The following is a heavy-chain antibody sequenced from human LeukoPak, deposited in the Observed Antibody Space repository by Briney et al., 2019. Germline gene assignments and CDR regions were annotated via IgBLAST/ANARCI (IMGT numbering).Heavy chain of an antibody. D-gene: IGHD3-10*01. V-gene: IGHV3-48*04. CDR2: ISSSSSTI. J-gene: IGHJ4*02. CDR1: GFTFSSYS. CDR3: AREGPVVYGSGSYESY. Sequence: GGSLRLSCAASGFTFSSYSMNWVRQAPGKGLEWVSYISSSSSTIYYADSVKGRFTISRDNAKNSLYLQMNSLRAEDTAVYYCAREGPVVYGSGSYESYWGQGTLVTVSS.